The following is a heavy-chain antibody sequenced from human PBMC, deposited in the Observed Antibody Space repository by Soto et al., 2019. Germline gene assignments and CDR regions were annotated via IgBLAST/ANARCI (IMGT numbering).Heavy chain of an antibody. V-gene: IGHV1-18*01. CDR1: GYTFTSYG. Sequence: QVQLVQSGAEVKKPGASVKVSCKASGYTFTSYGISWVRQAPGQGLEWMGWISAYNGNTNYAKKLHGRVTMTTDTSTSTASMELRSLRSDDTAVYYCARDTLRYYSDYWGQGTLVTVSS. J-gene: IGHJ4*02. CDR2: ISAYNGNT. CDR3: ARDTLRYYSDY.